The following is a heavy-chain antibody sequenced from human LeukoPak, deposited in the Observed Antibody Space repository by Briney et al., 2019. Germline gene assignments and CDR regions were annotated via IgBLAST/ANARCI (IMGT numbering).Heavy chain of an antibody. J-gene: IGHJ4*02. CDR2: ISNSGGST. CDR1: GFTFSSYV. V-gene: IGHV3-23*01. D-gene: IGHD2-15*01. Sequence: PGGSLRLSCAASGFTFSSYVMSWVRQAPGKGLEWVSSISNSGGSTYYADSVKGRFTISRDNSKNTLYLQMNSLRAEDTAVYYCARGLSAIVYWGQGTLVTVSS. CDR3: ARGLSAIVY.